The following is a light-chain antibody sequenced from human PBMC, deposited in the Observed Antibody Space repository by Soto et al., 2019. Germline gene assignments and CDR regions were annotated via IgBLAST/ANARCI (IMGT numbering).Light chain of an antibody. CDR3: QQSYSTPRT. Sequence: DIPMTQSPSSLSASVGDRVTITCRASQSISTYLNWYQQKPGKAPKLLIYAASTLQSGVPSTFSGSGSGTDFTLTISSLQPEDFAVYYCQQSYSTPRTFGQGTKLDIK. V-gene: IGKV1-39*01. CDR2: AAS. J-gene: IGKJ2*01. CDR1: QSISTY.